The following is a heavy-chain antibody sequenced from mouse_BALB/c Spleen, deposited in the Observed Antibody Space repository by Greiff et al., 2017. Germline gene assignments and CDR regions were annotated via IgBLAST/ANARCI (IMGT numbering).Heavy chain of an antibody. CDR2: ILPGSGST. V-gene: IGHV1-9*01. Sequence: VQLQQSGAELMKPGASVKISCKATGYTFSSYWIEWVKQRPGHGLEWIGEILPGSGSTNYNEKFKGKATFTADTSSNTAYMQLSSLTSEDSAVYYCARKGGYYGYDFDYWGQGTTLTVSS. CDR3: ARKGGYYGYDFDY. CDR1: GYTFSSYW. D-gene: IGHD1-2*01. J-gene: IGHJ2*01.